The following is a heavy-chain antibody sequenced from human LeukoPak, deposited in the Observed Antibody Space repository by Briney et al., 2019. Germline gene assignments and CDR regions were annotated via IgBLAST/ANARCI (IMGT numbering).Heavy chain of an antibody. J-gene: IGHJ3*02. D-gene: IGHD6-6*01. V-gene: IGHV3-53*01. CDR1: GFSVSSYD. Sequence: GGSLRLSCAASGFSVSSYDLNWVRQAPGKGLEWVSVIYRRGDTDYADSVKGRFSVSRDSYGNTLYLQMNSLRGEDTAVYYCAKVYSARTYAFDMWGQGTVVSVSS. CDR2: IYRRGDT. CDR3: AKVYSARTYAFDM.